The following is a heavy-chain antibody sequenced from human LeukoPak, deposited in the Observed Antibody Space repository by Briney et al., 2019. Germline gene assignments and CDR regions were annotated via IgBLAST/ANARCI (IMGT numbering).Heavy chain of an antibody. V-gene: IGHV1-46*01. CDR2: INPSGGST. J-gene: IGHJ2*01. Sequence: ASVKVSCKASGYTFTSYYMHWVRQAPGQGLEWMGIINPSGGSTSYAQKFQGRVTMTRDTSTSTVYMELSSLRSEDTAVYYCARDGVRDGYKYWYFDPWGRGTLVTVSS. CDR1: GYTFTSYY. D-gene: IGHD5-24*01. CDR3: ARDGVRDGYKYWYFDP.